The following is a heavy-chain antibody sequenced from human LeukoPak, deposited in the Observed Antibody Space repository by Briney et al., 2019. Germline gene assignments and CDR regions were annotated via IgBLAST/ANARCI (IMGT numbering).Heavy chain of an antibody. J-gene: IGHJ5*02. V-gene: IGHV3-9*01. D-gene: IGHD6-19*01. Sequence: PGRSLRLSCAASGFTFDDHAMHWVRQAPGKGLEWVSGISWNNGNIGYADSVKGRFTISRDNAKNSLYLQMNSLRAEDTAVYYCARDYSSGWSGWFDPWGQGTLVTVSS. CDR3: ARDYSSGWSGWFDP. CDR2: ISWNNGNI. CDR1: GFTFDDHA.